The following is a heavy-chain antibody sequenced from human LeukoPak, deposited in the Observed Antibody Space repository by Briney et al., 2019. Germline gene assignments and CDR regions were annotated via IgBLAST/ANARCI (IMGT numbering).Heavy chain of an antibody. J-gene: IGHJ4*03. V-gene: IGHV4-34*01. CDR1: GGSFSGYY. D-gene: IGHD3-16*01. CDR2: INHSGST. CDR3: ASLRVPGYFDY. Sequence: SETLSLTCAVYGGSFSGYYWSWIRQPPGKGLEWIGEINHSGSTNYNPSLKSRVTISVDTSKKQFSLRLNAVTAADTAVFYCASLRVPGYFDYWGQGTLVTVSS.